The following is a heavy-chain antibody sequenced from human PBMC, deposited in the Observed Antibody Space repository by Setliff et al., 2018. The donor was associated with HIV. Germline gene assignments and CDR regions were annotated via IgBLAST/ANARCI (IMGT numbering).Heavy chain of an antibody. CDR3: VRQGHWYIPWCFDY. CDR1: GGSITYSSHY. Sequence: PSETLSLTCTVSGGSITYSSHYWGWIRQPPGKGLEWIGSMDSSGNTYYSPSLRSRVTLSLDTSKNHISLHLSSVTAADTAVYYCVRQGHWYIPWCFDYWGQGALVTSPQ. CDR2: MDSSGNT. V-gene: IGHV4-39*07. D-gene: IGHD1-20*01. J-gene: IGHJ4*02.